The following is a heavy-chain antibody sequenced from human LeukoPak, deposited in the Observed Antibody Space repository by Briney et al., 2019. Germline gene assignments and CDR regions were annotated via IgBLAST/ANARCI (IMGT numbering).Heavy chain of an antibody. D-gene: IGHD1-1*01. J-gene: IGHJ4*02. CDR2: IIPILGIA. V-gene: IGHV1-69*04. Sequence: ASVKVSCKASGGTFSSYAISWVRQAPGQGLEWMGRIIPILGIANYAQKFQGRVTITADKSTSTAYMELSSLRSEDTAIYYCAKASWVSNADAVLWGQGTLVTVYS. CDR1: GGTFSSYA. CDR3: AKASWVSNADAVL.